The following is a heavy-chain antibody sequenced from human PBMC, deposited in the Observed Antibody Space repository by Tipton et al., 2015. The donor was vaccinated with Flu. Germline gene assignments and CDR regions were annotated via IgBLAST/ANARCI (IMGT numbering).Heavy chain of an antibody. CDR2: IYTSGST. CDR3: ARDYLLGDLSFFDY. J-gene: IGHJ4*02. D-gene: IGHD3-16*02. Sequence: TLSLICTVSGDSISSYYWNWIRQPAGKGLEWIGRIYTSGSTNYHASLTSRVTMSVDTSKNQFSLKLSSVTVADTAGYYCARDYLLGDLSFFDYWGQGTLVTVAS. V-gene: IGHV4-4*07. CDR1: GDSISSYY.